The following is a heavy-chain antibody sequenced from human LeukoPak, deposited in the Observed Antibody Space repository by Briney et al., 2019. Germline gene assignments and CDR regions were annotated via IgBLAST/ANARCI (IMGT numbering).Heavy chain of an antibody. J-gene: IGHJ5*02. V-gene: IGHV1-3*01. D-gene: IGHD2-15*01. Sequence: ASVKVSCKASGYSFTSYTMHWVRQAPGQRPEWMGWINVGNGKTKYSQKFQGRATITRDTSASTAYMELSSLRSEDTAVYYCARVTVAVVVAATSNWFDPWGQGTLVTVSS. CDR1: GYSFTSYT. CDR2: INVGNGKT. CDR3: ARVTVAVVVAATSNWFDP.